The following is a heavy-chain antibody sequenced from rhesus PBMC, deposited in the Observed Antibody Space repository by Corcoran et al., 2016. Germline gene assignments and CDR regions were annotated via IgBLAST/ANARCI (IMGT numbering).Heavy chain of an antibody. CDR2: VDPEDGEA. V-gene: IGHV1-111*02. CDR3: ATEGDPYWYFDS. D-gene: IGHD6-19*01. CDR1: GYPFTDYH. Sequence: EVQLVQSGAEVKKPGASVKISCKASGYPFTDYHLHWVRQAPGIELEGKGRVDPEDGEAIHAQKFQDRGTIAADTSTDTAYRELSRLRSEDTAVYYCATEGDPYWYFDSWGPGTPITISS. J-gene: IGHJ2*01.